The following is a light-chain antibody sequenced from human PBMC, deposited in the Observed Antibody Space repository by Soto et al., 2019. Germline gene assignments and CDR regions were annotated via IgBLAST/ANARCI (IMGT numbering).Light chain of an antibody. CDR3: QQYETFPGT. V-gene: IGKV1-5*01. Sequence: DIQITQSPSTLSASGGDTGTVTCRASQSVSGWLAWYQQKPGEAPKLLIYDASALPRGVPSRFSGSGSGTKFTLTIASLQPDDFATYYCQQYETFPGTFGQGTKVDIK. CDR1: QSVSGW. CDR2: DAS. J-gene: IGKJ1*01.